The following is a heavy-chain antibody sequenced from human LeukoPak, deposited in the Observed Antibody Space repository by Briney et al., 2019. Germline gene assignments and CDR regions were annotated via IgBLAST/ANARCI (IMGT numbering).Heavy chain of an antibody. CDR2: IGTAGDT. J-gene: IGHJ3*02. Sequence: GGSLRLSCAASGFTFSSYDMHWVRQATGKGLEWVSAIGTAGDTYYPGSVKGRFTISRENAKNSLYLQMNSLRAGDAAVYYCARGSSSWYDPPRNAFDIWGQGTMVTVSS. CDR1: GFTFSSYD. CDR3: ARGSSSWYDPPRNAFDI. V-gene: IGHV3-13*01. D-gene: IGHD6-13*01.